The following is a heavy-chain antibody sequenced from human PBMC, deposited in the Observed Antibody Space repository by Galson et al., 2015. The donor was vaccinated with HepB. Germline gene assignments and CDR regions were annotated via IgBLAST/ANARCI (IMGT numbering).Heavy chain of an antibody. CDR2: ISGYSGDT. D-gene: IGHD3-10*01. J-gene: IGHJ6*02. V-gene: IGHV1-18*01. CDR1: GYTFTSYG. CDR3: TRQRADYYGSGKTYYGMDV. Sequence: SVKVSCKASGYTFTSYGMAWVRQAPGQGLEWMGWISGYSGDTNYAQEFQDRVTMTTDTATTTVFMELRSLRSDDTAVYYCTRQRADYYGSGKTYYGMDVWGQGTTVTVSS.